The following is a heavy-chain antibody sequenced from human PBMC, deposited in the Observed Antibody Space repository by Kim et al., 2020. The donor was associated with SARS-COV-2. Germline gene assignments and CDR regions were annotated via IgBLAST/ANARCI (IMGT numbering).Heavy chain of an antibody. CDR2: ISTDSGYT. Sequence: ASVKVSCKTSGYTFTTYGLSWVRQAPGQGLEWMGWISTDSGYTKYAQKFQDRVILTKDTSTSTAYMELRSLISDDTAVYFCARDRDYRFDLWGQGTLVTVSS. V-gene: IGHV1-18*01. CDR3: ARDRDYRFDL. D-gene: IGHD3-16*02. J-gene: IGHJ4*02. CDR1: GYTFTTYG.